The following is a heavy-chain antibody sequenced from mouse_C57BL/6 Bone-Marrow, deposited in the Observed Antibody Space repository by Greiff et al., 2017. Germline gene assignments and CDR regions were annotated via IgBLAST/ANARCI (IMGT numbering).Heavy chain of an antibody. V-gene: IGHV1-52*01. CDR2: IDPSDSAT. D-gene: IGHD1-1*01. J-gene: IGHJ2*01. CDR1: GYTFTSYW. Sequence: QVQLQQPGAELVRPGSSVKLSCKASGYTFTSYWMHWVKQRPIQGLEWIGNIDPSDSATHYNQKFKDKATLTVDKSSSTAYMQLSSLTSEDSAVYYCARGYYGSRGDYWGQGTTLTVSS. CDR3: ARGYYGSRGDY.